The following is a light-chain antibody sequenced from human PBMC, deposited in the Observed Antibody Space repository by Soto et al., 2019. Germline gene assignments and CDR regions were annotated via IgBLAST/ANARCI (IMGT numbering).Light chain of an antibody. Sequence: QSALTQPPSASGSPGQSVTISCTGTSSDVGGYNYVSWYQQHPGKVPKLMIYEVSKRPSGVPDRFSGSKSGNTASLTVSWLQAEDEADYYCSSYAGSNNFVVFGGGTKLTVL. CDR2: EVS. J-gene: IGLJ2*01. V-gene: IGLV2-8*01. CDR1: SSDVGGYNY. CDR3: SSYAGSNNFVV.